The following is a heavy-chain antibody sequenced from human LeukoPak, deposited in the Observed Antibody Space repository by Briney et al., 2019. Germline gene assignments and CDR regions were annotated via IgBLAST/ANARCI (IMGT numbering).Heavy chain of an antibody. J-gene: IGHJ4*02. Sequence: GGSLRLSCAASGFTFSSYAMHWVRQAPGQGLEWVAVISYDGSNKYSADSVKGRFTISRDNSKYTLYLQMNSLRAEDTAVYYCARELAMTPFDYWGQGTLVTVSS. D-gene: IGHD2-2*01. V-gene: IGHV3-30-3*01. CDR2: ISYDGSNK. CDR3: ARELAMTPFDY. CDR1: GFTFSSYA.